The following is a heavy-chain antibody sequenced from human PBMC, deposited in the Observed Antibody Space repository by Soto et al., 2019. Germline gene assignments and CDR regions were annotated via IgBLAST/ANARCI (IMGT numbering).Heavy chain of an antibody. J-gene: IGHJ4*02. CDR3: AKRSPYSSGWYSPIFDY. Sequence: GGSLRPSCAASGFSFSDYAVSWVRQAPGKGLEWVSVISESGGSTHYADSVRGRFTVSRDNSKNSLSLRMNSLRDEDTAVYFCAKRSPYSSGWYSPIFDYWGQGALVTVSS. CDR1: GFSFSDYA. CDR2: ISESGGST. V-gene: IGHV3-23*01. D-gene: IGHD6-13*01.